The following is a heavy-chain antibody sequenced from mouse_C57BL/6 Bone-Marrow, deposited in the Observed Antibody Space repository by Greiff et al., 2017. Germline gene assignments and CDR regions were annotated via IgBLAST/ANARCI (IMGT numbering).Heavy chain of an antibody. D-gene: IGHD2-12*01. CDR1: GYTFTSYW. J-gene: IGHJ4*01. Sequence: QVQLQQPGAELARPGTSVKLSCKASGYTFTSYWMHWVKQRPGQGLEWIGVIDPSDSYTNYNQKFKGKATLTVDTSSSTAYMQLSSLTSEDSAVYYCARSGRRSAMDYWGQGTSVTVSS. V-gene: IGHV1-59*01. CDR2: IDPSDSYT. CDR3: ARSGRRSAMDY.